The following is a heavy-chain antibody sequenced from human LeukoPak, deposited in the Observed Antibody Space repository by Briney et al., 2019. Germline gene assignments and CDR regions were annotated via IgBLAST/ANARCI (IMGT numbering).Heavy chain of an antibody. CDR1: GYTFTSYG. CDR3: ARGKNYYDSSGYYWGTFDY. V-gene: IGHV1-18*01. Sequence: ASVKVSCKASGYTFTSYGISWVRQAPGQGLEWMGWISVYNGNTNYAQKLQGRVIMTTDTSTSTAYMELRSLRSDDTAVYYCARGKNYYDSSGYYWGTFDYWGQGTLVTVSS. D-gene: IGHD3-22*01. J-gene: IGHJ4*02. CDR2: ISVYNGNT.